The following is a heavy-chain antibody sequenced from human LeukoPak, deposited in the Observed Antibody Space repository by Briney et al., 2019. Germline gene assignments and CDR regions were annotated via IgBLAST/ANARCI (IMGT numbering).Heavy chain of an antibody. CDR2: ISGSSSTI. CDR3: AKDVDYPEY. CDR1: GFTFSSYS. J-gene: IGHJ4*02. D-gene: IGHD2-15*01. V-gene: IGHV3-48*01. Sequence: GGSLRLSCAASGFTFSSYSMNWVRQAPGKGLEWVSYISGSSSTIYYADSVKGRFTISRDNAKNSLYLQMNSLRAEDTAVYYCAKDVDYPEYWGQGTLVTVSS.